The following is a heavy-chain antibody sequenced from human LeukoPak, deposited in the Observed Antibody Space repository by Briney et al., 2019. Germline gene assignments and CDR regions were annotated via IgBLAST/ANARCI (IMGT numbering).Heavy chain of an antibody. V-gene: IGHV3-23*01. Sequence: GGSLRLSCIASGLIFRNYAMSWVRLAPGKGLEWVSAVSAGGGNTYYADSVKGRFSISRDDSENTLYLQMSSLRAEDTAVYYCAKTGAYDSSGYYSEVLDYWGPGTLVTVSS. D-gene: IGHD3-22*01. CDR3: AKTGAYDSSGYYSEVLDY. J-gene: IGHJ4*02. CDR2: VSAGGGNT. CDR1: GLIFRNYA.